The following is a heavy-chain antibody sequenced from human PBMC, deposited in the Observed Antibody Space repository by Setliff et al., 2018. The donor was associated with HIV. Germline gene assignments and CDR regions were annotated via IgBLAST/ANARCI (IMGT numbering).Heavy chain of an antibody. CDR1: GGSISSSSYY. Sequence: PSETLSLTCTVSGGSISSSSYYWGWIRQPPGKGLEWIGNIYYSGSTYYNPSLKGRVSMSVDTSKNQFSLKLSSVTAADTAVYYCARQYMELELPDYWGQGTLVTVSS. CDR2: IYYSGST. V-gene: IGHV4-39*01. CDR3: ARQYMELELPDY. D-gene: IGHD1-7*01. J-gene: IGHJ4*02.